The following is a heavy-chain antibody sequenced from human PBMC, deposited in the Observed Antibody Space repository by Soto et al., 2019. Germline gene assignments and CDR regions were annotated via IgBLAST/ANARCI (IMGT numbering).Heavy chain of an antibody. CDR3: ARGGDGAHYYDSSGPLDY. CDR1: GFTFSSYA. J-gene: IGHJ4*02. CDR2: ISYDGSNK. V-gene: IGHV3-30-3*01. Sequence: GGSLRLSCAASGFTFSSYAMHWVRQAPGKGLEWVAVISYDGSNKYYADSVKGRFTISRDNSKNTLYLQMNSLRAEDTAVYYCARGGDGAHYYDSSGPLDYWGQGTLVTVS. D-gene: IGHD3-22*01.